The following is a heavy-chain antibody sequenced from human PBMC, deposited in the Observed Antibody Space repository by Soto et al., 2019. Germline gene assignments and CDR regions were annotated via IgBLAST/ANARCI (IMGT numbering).Heavy chain of an antibody. D-gene: IGHD6-13*01. V-gene: IGHV4-61*01. Sequence: QAQLRESGPGPVKPSETLSLTCTVSGGSVSGGTHYWSWIRQPPGKGLEWIGYIYNSGSTNYNPSLKSRVTISVDTSKNQFSLKLSSVTAADTAVYYCARGYRTSWYWFDLWGRGTLVTVSS. J-gene: IGHJ2*01. CDR2: IYNSGST. CDR1: GGSVSGGTHY. CDR3: ARGYRTSWYWFDL.